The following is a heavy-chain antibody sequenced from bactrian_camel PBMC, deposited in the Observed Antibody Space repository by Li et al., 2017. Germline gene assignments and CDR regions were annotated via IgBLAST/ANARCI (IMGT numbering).Heavy chain of an antibody. V-gene: IGHV3S53*01. J-gene: IGHJ4*01. CDR2: IDSDGSP. D-gene: IGHD1*01. CDR1: GPSSSNYC. CDR3: AADALSFGPAMRAGLGPRDSPFLV. Sequence: HVQLVESGGGSAQAGGSLRLSCVASGPSSSNYCMGWFRQTPGKDREWIAAIDSDGSPDYADPVKGRFTISKENGKNVLYLEMNNLKPDDTAMYYCAADALSFGPAMRAGLGPRDSPFLVWGQGTQVTVS.